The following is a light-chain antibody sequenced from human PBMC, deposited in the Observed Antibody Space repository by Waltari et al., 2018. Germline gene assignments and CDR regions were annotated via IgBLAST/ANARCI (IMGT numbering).Light chain of an antibody. CDR3: CSCVGRNIYWV. CDR2: DIN. J-gene: IGLJ3*02. Sequence: QSALTQPRSVSGSPGQSVTISCTGTSSDVGANNFVTWYQHQPDKAPKLIIYDINKRPSGVPYRFSGSNSGNTASLTISGLQAEDEADYYCCSCVGRNIYWVFGGGTKLTVL. CDR1: SSDVGANNF. V-gene: IGLV2-11*01.